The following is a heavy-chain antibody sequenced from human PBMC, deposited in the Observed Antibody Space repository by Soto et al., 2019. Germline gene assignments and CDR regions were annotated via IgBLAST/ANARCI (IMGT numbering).Heavy chain of an antibody. D-gene: IGHD3-22*01. CDR2: INPSGGST. CDR1: GYTFTSYY. Sequence: QVQLVQSGAEVKKPGASVKVSCKASGYTFTSYYMHWVRQAPGQGVEWMGIINPSGGSTSYAQKFQGRVTMTRDTSTSTVYMELSSLRTEDTAVYYCGSESSGYQTMIDYWGQGALVTVSS. CDR3: GSESSGYQTMIDY. V-gene: IGHV1-46*01. J-gene: IGHJ4*02.